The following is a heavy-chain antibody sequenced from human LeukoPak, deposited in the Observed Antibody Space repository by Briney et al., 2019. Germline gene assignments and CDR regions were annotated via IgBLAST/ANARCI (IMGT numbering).Heavy chain of an antibody. CDR3: ARDLATGEWGNIDY. V-gene: IGHV3-33*01. J-gene: IGHJ4*02. CDR2: IWYDGSNK. CDR1: GFTFSSYG. Sequence: PGGSLRLSCAASGFTFSSYGMHWVRQAPGKGLEWVAVIWYDGSNKYYADSVKGRFTISRDNSKNTLYLQMNSLRAEDTAVYYCARDLATGEWGNIDYWGQGTLVTVSS. D-gene: IGHD1-26*01.